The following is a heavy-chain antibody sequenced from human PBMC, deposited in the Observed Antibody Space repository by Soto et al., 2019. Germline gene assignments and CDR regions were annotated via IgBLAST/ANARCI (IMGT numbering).Heavy chain of an antibody. Sequence: SETLSLTCAVYGGSFSGYYWSWIRQPPGKGLEWIGEINHSGSTNYNPSLKSRVTISVDTSKNQFSLKLSSVTAAGTAVYYCASLYPMITFPFDYWGQGTLVTVSS. CDR3: ASLYPMITFPFDY. J-gene: IGHJ4*02. D-gene: IGHD3-16*01. CDR2: INHSGST. CDR1: GGSFSGYY. V-gene: IGHV4-34*01.